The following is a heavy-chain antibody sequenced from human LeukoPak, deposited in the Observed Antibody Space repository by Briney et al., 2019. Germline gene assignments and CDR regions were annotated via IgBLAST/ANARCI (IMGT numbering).Heavy chain of an antibody. D-gene: IGHD3-10*01. V-gene: IGHV4-34*01. CDR2: INHSGST. CDR1: GGSFSGYY. CDR3: ARHGGWYYYGSGSYYGFDY. J-gene: IGHJ4*02. Sequence: PSETLSLTCAVYGGSFSGYYWSWIRQPPGKGLEWIGEINHSGSTNYNPSLKSRVTISVDTSKNQFSLKLSSVTAADTAVYYCARHGGWYYYGSGSYYGFDYWGQGTLVTVSS.